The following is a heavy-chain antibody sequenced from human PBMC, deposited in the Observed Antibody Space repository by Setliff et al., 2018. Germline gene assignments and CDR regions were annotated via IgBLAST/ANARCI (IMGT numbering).Heavy chain of an antibody. J-gene: IGHJ6*03. CDR1: GFTLSSYW. CDR3: ARGPWKHSAYYYYYYMDV. Sequence: GGSLRLSCAASGFTLSSYWMHWVRQAPGKGLVWVSRINSDGSSTSYADSVKGRFTISRDNAKNTLYLQMNSLRAEDAAVYYCARGPWKHSAYYYYYYMDVWGKGTTVTVSS. CDR2: INSDGSST. V-gene: IGHV3-74*01. D-gene: IGHD1-1*01.